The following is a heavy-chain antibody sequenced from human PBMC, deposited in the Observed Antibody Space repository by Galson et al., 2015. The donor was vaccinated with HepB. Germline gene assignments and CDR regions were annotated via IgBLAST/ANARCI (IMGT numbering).Heavy chain of an antibody. CDR2: IWYDANNK. J-gene: IGHJ4*02. V-gene: IGHV3-33*06. CDR1: GFTFSNFG. D-gene: IGHD2/OR15-2a*01. CDR3: ANTVIVY. Sequence: SLRLSCAASGFTFSNFGMHWVRQAPGKGLEWVAVIWYDANNKYYADSVKGRFTISRDNSKNTVYLQMNSLRAEDTAVYYCANTVIVYWGQGTLVTVSS.